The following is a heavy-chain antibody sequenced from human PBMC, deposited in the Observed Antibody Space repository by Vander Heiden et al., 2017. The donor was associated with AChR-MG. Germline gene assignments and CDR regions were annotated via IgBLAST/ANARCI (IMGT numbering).Heavy chain of an antibody. J-gene: IGHJ4*02. D-gene: IGHD3-22*01. CDR2: IFYSGGT. V-gene: IGHV4-31*03. CDR1: GGSINSGGYY. CDR3: ARGRFHYYDTSGYFDY. Sequence: QVQLQESGPGLVKSSQNLSLSCTVSGGSINSGGYYWTWVRQHPGKGLEWIGYIFYSGGTSYNPSLKSRLSISVDTSKNQFSLNLSSVTAADTAVYFCARGRFHYYDTSGYFDYWGQGALVTVSS.